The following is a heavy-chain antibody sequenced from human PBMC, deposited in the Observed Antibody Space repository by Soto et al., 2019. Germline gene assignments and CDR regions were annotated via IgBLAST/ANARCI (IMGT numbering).Heavy chain of an antibody. V-gene: IGHV3-9*01. CDR1: GFTFDDYA. J-gene: IGHJ3*02. CDR3: ARDLYSNYGDAFDM. Sequence: GGSLRLSCAASGFTFDDYAMNWVRQAPGKGLEWVSGISWNSDNIVYADSVKGRFTISRDNAKTSLYLQMNSLRAEDTALYYCARDLYSNYGDAFDMWGQGTMVTVSS. D-gene: IGHD4-4*01. CDR2: ISWNSDNI.